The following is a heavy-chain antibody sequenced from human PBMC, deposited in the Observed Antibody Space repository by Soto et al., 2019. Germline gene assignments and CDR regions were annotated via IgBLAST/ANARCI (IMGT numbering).Heavy chain of an antibody. Sequence: QVQLVQSGAEVKKPGASVTVPCKTSGYTFSSIGISWVRQAPGQGLEWMGWISPHKDDTYYAQRLQGRVTMTTDTSTSTAYMELRSLRSDDTAVYFCARDLDGSGSYYTNYWGQGTLVTVSS. D-gene: IGHD3-10*01. J-gene: IGHJ4*02. CDR1: GYTFSSIG. CDR3: ARDLDGSGSYYTNY. V-gene: IGHV1-18*01. CDR2: ISPHKDDT.